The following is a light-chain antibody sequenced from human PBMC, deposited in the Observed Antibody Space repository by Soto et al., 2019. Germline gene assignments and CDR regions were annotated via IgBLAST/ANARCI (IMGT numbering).Light chain of an antibody. Sequence: EIVMTRSALSLSVCPGESASIACRYSQSLLPTSGDAYFDWYMQRPGQSPQLLIYLGSKRASGVSDRFSVSGSGTHFTLRISRVEAEDVGFYYCMQAQRIPRTVAQGTKFDIK. CDR3: MQAQRIPRT. V-gene: IGKV2-28*01. J-gene: IGKJ1*01. CDR2: LGS. CDR1: QSLLPTSGDAY.